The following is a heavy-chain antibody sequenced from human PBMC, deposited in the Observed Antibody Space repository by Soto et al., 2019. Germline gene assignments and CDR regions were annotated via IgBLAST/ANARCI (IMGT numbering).Heavy chain of an antibody. CDR3: ATESYCSGGSCYNQYYFDY. Sequence: GGSLRLSCAASGFTFSSYAMSWVRQAPGKGLEWVSAISGSGGSTYYADSVKGRFTISRDNSKNTLYLQMNSLRAEDTAVYYCATESYCSGGSCYNQYYFDYWGQGTLVTVSS. D-gene: IGHD2-15*01. J-gene: IGHJ4*02. CDR1: GFTFSSYA. V-gene: IGHV3-23*01. CDR2: ISGSGGST.